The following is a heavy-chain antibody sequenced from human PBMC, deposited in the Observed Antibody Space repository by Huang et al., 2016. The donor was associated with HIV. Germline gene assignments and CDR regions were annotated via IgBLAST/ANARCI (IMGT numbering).Heavy chain of an antibody. CDR2: IIGYNGVT. CDR3: ARDLRDSSKGYSYGHGGVDY. D-gene: IGHD5-18*01. V-gene: IGHV1-18*01. J-gene: IGHJ4*02. CDR1: GYTFTSYG. Sequence: QVQLVQSGAEVKKPGASVTVSCKASGYTFTSYGISCVRSAAGQGLAGSGWIIGYNGVTNHAQNLEGRGSMPTDATTSTACRGRRSLVSDDTAVYYCARDLRDSSKGYSYGHGGVDYGGQGTLVTVSS.